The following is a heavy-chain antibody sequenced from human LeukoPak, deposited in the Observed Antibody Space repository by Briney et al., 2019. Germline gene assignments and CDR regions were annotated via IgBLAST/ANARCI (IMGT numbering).Heavy chain of an antibody. Sequence: GASVKVSCKVSGYTLTELSMHWVRQAPGKGLEWMGGFDPEDGETIYAQKFQGRVTMTEDTSTDTAYMELSSLRSEDTAVYYCATASSLPSIAARPRGAFDIWGQGTMVTVSS. D-gene: IGHD6-6*01. CDR3: ATASSLPSIAARPRGAFDI. CDR1: GYTLTELS. J-gene: IGHJ3*02. V-gene: IGHV1-24*01. CDR2: FDPEDGET.